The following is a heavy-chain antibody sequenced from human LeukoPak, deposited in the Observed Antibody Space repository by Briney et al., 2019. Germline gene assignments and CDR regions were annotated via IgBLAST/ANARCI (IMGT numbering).Heavy chain of an antibody. CDR2: ISYDGSNK. V-gene: IGHV3-30*03. J-gene: IGHJ5*02. CDR3: AREGYCSSTSCYPTERTYNWFDP. D-gene: IGHD2-2*01. Sequence: GGSLRLSCAASGFTFSSYGMHWVRQAPGKGLEWVAVISYDGSNKYYADSVKGRFTISRDNSKNTLYLQMNSLRAEDTAVYYCAREGYCSSTSCYPTERTYNWFDPWGQGTLVTVSS. CDR1: GFTFSSYG.